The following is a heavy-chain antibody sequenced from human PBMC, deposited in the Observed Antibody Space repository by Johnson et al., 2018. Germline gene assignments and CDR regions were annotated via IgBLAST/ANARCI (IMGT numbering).Heavy chain of an antibody. J-gene: IGHJ3*02. V-gene: IGHV3-21*04. CDR1: GFTSSSYG. CDR3: ARDGEVGGAFDI. Sequence: VQLVESGGGLVKPGGSLRLSCAASGFTSSSYGMRWVRQAPGKGLQWVPAISSSGSPIYYAASVKGRFTISRDNAKNSLYPQMNSRRAEDTAVYYWARDGEVGGAFDIWGQGTMVTVSS. CDR2: ISSSGSPI. D-gene: IGHD2-2*01.